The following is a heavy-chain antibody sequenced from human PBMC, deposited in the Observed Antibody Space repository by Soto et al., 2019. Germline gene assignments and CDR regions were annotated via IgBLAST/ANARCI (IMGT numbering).Heavy chain of an antibody. D-gene: IGHD2-15*01. V-gene: IGHV4-30-4*01. CDR1: GGSISSGDYY. Sequence: QVQLQESGPGLVKPSQTLSLTCTVSGGSISSGDYYWSWIRQPPGKGLEWIGYLYYSGSTYYNPSPTTRVTISVDTSKNQFSLKLSSVTAADTAVYYCARRYCSGGCYFDYWGQGTLVTVSS. CDR3: ARRYCSGGCYFDY. J-gene: IGHJ4*02. CDR2: LYYSGST.